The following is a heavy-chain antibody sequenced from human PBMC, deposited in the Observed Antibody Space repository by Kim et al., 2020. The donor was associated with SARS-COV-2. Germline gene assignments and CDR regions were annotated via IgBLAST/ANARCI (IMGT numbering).Heavy chain of an antibody. CDR2: ITGGGTET. Sequence: GGSLRLSCAASGFTFNNYVMNWVRQAPGKGLECVAGITGGGTETYYADSVRGRFTISRDNSRNTLYLQMNNLTAEDTAVYYCTKLDVPDGGHLVIPFFDAWGEGTLLTV. CDR1: GFTFNNYV. CDR3: TKLDVPDGGHLVIPFFDA. J-gene: IGHJ4*02. D-gene: IGHD2-21*01. V-gene: IGHV3-23*01.